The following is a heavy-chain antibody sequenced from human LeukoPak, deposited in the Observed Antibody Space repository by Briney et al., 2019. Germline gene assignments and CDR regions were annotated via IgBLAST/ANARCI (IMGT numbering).Heavy chain of an antibody. V-gene: IGHV3-53*04. Sequence: GGSLRLSCAASGFTFSNYAIHWVRQAPGKGLEWVAVIYSGGSTYYADSVKGRFTISRHNSKNTLYLQMNSLRAEDTAVYYCARARGKFLFYLDYWGQGTLVTVSS. CDR2: IYSGGST. D-gene: IGHD2-21*01. CDR3: ARARGKFLFYLDY. CDR1: GFTFSNYA. J-gene: IGHJ4*02.